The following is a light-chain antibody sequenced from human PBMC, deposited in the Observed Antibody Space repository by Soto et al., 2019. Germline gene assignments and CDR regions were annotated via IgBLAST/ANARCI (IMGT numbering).Light chain of an antibody. Sequence: DIQMTQSPSSLSASVGDRVTITCRASQSISSYLNWYQQKPGQAPKLLIYAASSLQSGVPSRFSGSGSGTDFTLTISSLQPEDFATYYCQQSYSPFGPGTKVDIK. CDR2: AAS. V-gene: IGKV1-39*01. CDR1: QSISSY. J-gene: IGKJ3*01. CDR3: QQSYSP.